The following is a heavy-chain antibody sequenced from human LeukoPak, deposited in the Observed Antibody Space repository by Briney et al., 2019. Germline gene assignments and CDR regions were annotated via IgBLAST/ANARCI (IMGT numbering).Heavy chain of an antibody. V-gene: IGHV4-61*01. CDR1: GNSVSRGSYY. D-gene: IGHD1-26*01. CDR2: IYYSGST. CDR3: ARDWGATAFYFDY. Sequence: SETLSLTCTVSGNSVSRGSYYWSWIRQPPGKGLEWIGYIYYSGSTNYNPSLKSRVTISADTSKNQFSLKLSSVTAADTAVYYCARDWGATAFYFDYWGQGTLVTVSS. J-gene: IGHJ4*02.